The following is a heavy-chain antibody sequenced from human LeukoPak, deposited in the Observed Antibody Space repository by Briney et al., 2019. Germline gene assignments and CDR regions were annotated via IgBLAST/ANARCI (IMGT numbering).Heavy chain of an antibody. J-gene: IGHJ4*02. Sequence: TSETLSLTCTVSGGSISSYYWSWIRQPPGKGLEWIGYIYYSGSTNYNPSLKSRVTISVDTSKNQFSLKLSSVTAADTAVYCCARLESLSSGWYTVDYWGQGTLVTVPS. V-gene: IGHV4-59*08. D-gene: IGHD6-19*01. CDR2: IYYSGST. CDR3: ARLESLSSGWYTVDY. CDR1: GGSISSYY.